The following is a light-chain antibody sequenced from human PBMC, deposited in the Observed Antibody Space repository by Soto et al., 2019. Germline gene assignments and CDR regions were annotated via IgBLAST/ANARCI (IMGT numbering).Light chain of an antibody. V-gene: IGKV1-16*02. Sequence: DIPMTQSPSSVSASVGDRVTITCRASQDINSHLAWFQQKPGKAPKSLISDASSLQSGVPLNFSGSGSGTDFSLTISSLQPEDFATYYCQQYHSHPVTFGGGTKVEIK. CDR2: DAS. CDR1: QDINSH. CDR3: QQYHSHPVT. J-gene: IGKJ4*01.